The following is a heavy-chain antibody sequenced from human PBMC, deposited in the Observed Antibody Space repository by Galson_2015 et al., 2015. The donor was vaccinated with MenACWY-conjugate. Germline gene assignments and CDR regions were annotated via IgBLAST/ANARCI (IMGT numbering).Heavy chain of an antibody. CDR2: INHSGST. CDR3: ARGVTDEN. Sequence: EILSLTCAVYGGSLSGYYWSWIRQPPGQGLEWIGEINHSGSTNYNPSLKSRVTVSIDTSKNQFSLKLSSVTAADTAVYYCARGVTDENWGQGTLVIVSS. CDR1: GGSLSGYY. D-gene: IGHD5-18*01. J-gene: IGHJ4*02. V-gene: IGHV4-34*01.